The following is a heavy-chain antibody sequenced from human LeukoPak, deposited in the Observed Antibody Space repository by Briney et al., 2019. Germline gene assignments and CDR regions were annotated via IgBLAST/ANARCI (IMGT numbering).Heavy chain of an antibody. CDR2: INPNSGGT. J-gene: IGHJ4*02. V-gene: IGHV1-2*02. CDR1: GYTFTGYY. CDR3: ARASGGGRDPLWYFDY. D-gene: IGHD1-14*01. Sequence: ASVKVSCKASGYTFTGYYMHWVRQAPGQGLEWMGWINPNSGGTNYAQKFQGRVTMTRDTSISTAYMELSRLRSDDTAVYYCARASGGGRDPLWYFDYWGQGTLVTVSS.